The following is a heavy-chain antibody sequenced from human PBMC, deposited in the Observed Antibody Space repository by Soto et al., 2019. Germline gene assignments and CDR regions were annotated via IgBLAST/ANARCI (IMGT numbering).Heavy chain of an antibody. V-gene: IGHV1-2*02. J-gene: IGHJ6*02. Sequence: RASVKVSCKASGYTFTGYYIHWVRQAPGQGLEWMGWIHPNLGGTDHAQKFQGRVTLTRDTSVNKAYMELSNLKSDDTAIYYCERCRKSFWTGSPMDDYGMDVWGQGTTVTVSS. D-gene: IGHD3-3*01. CDR2: IHPNLGGT. CDR1: GYTFTGYY. CDR3: ERCRKSFWTGSPMDDYGMDV.